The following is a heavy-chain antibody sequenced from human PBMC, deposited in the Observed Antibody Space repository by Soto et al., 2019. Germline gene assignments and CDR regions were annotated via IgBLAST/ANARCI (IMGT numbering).Heavy chain of an antibody. J-gene: IGHJ4*02. D-gene: IGHD3-10*01. CDR1: GGSISSSSYY. CDR2: IYYSGST. CDR3: ATLWGQD. Sequence: QLQLQESGPGLVKPSETLSLTCTVSGGSISSSSYYWGWIRQPPGKGLEWIGSIYYSGSTYYNPCLTCRIXISVATSKNQFSLKLSSVTAADTAVYYCATLWGQDWGQGTLVTVSS. V-gene: IGHV4-39*01.